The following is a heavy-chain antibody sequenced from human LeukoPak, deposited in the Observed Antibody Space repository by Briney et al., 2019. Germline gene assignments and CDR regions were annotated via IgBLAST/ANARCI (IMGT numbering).Heavy chain of an antibody. CDR2: INPSGGST. V-gene: IGHV1-46*01. Sequence: GASVKVSCKASGYTFTSYYMHWVRQAPGQGLEWMGIINPSGGSTGYAQKFQGRVTMTRDTSTSTVYMELSSLRSEDTAVYYCARDWYYYDSSGSPTPSDYWGQGTLVTVSS. J-gene: IGHJ4*02. CDR3: ARDWYYYDSSGSPTPSDY. CDR1: GYTFTSYY. D-gene: IGHD3-22*01.